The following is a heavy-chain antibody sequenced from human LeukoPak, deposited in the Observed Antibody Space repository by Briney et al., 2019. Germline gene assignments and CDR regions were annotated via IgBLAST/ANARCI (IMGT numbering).Heavy chain of an antibody. CDR1: GFTFDDYA. Sequence: SLRLSCAASGFTFDDYAMHWVRPAPGKGLEWVSGIRWNSGSIGYADSVKGRFTISRDNAKNSLYLQMNSLRAEDMALYYCAKNLLRKTAAGKRDAFDIWGQGTMVTVSS. CDR3: AKNLLRKTAAGKRDAFDI. CDR2: IRWNSGSI. D-gene: IGHD6-13*01. J-gene: IGHJ3*02. V-gene: IGHV3-9*03.